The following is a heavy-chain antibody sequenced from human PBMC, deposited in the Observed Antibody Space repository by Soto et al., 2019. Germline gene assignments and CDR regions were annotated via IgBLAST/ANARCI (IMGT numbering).Heavy chain of an antibody. CDR1: GFALSYHN. V-gene: IGHV3-48*01. CDR2: ISSSTSAT. J-gene: IGHJ4*02. CDR3: VRDSAYSFDY. Sequence: EVQLVASGGGLVQPGGSLRLSCAASGFALSYHNMKWVRQAPGKGLEWVSDISSSTSATYYADSVKGRFTISRDNAKNSLYLQMNSLRAEDTAIYYCVRDSAYSFDYWGQGTLVTVSS. D-gene: IGHD2-21*01.